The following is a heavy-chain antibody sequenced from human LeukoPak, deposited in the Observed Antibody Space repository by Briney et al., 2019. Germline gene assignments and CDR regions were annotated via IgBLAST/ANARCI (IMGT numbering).Heavy chain of an antibody. D-gene: IGHD1-1*01. J-gene: IGHJ6*04. CDR3: ARDTYNWNDYYYYGMGV. CDR1: GGSVSTDSSY. V-gene: IGHV4-61*01. Sequence: SETLSLTCAVSGGSVSTDSSYWNWIRQTPGKGLEWIGYNDRGGTNYNLSLKSRVTISIDTSKNQFSLKVTSVTAEDTAVYYCARDTYNWNDYYYYGMGVWGKGTTVTVSS. CDR2: NDRGGT.